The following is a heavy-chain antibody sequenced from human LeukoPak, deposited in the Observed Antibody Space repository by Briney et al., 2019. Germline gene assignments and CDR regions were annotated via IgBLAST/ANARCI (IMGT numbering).Heavy chain of an antibody. D-gene: IGHD4-23*01. Sequence: PGGSLRLSCAASGFIVNRYAMSWVRQAPGKGLQWVAAIVGDGDGVTFYTNSVKGRFTISRDISRNAVYLQMSSLTVEDTAIYYCAEGTALWELNDYWGQGTLVTVSS. V-gene: IGHV3-23*01. J-gene: IGHJ4*02. CDR2: VGDGDGVT. CDR3: AEGTALWELNDY. CDR1: GFIVNRYA.